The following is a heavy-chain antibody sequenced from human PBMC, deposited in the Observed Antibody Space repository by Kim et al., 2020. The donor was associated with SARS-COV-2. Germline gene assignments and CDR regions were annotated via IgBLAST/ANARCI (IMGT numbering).Heavy chain of an antibody. V-gene: IGHV3-7*01. CDR3: ARDFSTTV. Sequence: WVANINQDGIDKYYVDSLNGRFTISTDNAKNSLYLQIKSLGSEDTAVYDCARDFSTTVWGLGTLLTVS. D-gene: IGHD4-17*01. CDR2: INQDGIDK. J-gene: IGHJ1*01.